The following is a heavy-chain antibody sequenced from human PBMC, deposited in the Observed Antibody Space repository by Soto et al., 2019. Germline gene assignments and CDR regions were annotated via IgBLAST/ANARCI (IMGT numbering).Heavy chain of an antibody. D-gene: IGHD2-2*01. Sequence: HPGGSLRLSCAASGFTFSSYGMHWVRQAPGKGLEWVAVISYDGSNKYYADSVKGRFTISRDNSKNTLYLQMNSLRAEDTAVYYCAKDRGYCSSTSCYLDYGMDVWGQGTTVTVSS. CDR2: ISYDGSNK. CDR3: AKDRGYCSSTSCYLDYGMDV. V-gene: IGHV3-30*18. J-gene: IGHJ6*02. CDR1: GFTFSSYG.